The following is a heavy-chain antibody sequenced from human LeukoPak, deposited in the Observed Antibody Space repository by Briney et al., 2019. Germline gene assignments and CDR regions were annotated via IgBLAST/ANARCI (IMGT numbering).Heavy chain of an antibody. J-gene: IGHJ4*02. CDR3: AKDNRRHYTSGPNPDSLH. V-gene: IGHV3-9*01. D-gene: IGHD6-19*01. CDR1: GFIFYNYA. Sequence: GGSLRLSCAGSGFIFYNYAMHWVRQPPGKGLEWVSGISWNSGSIDYADSVKGRFTISRDNAKNSLYLQMNSLRVEDTAFYYCAKDNRRHYTSGPNPDSLHWGQGALVTVSS. CDR2: ISWNSGSI.